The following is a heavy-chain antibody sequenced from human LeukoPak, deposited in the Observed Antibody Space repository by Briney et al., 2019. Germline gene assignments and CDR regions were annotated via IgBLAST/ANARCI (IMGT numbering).Heavy chain of an antibody. V-gene: IGHV1-18*01. CDR3: ARDGGYYYDSSGYYQTLDY. CDR1: GYTFTSYA. CDR2: ISAYNGNT. D-gene: IGHD3-22*01. Sequence: ASVKVSCKASGYTFTSYAFRWVRQAPGQGLEWMGWISAYNGNTNYAQKLQGRVTMTTDTSTSTAYMELRSLRSDDTAVYYCARDGGYYYDSSGYYQTLDYWGQGTLVTVSS. J-gene: IGHJ4*02.